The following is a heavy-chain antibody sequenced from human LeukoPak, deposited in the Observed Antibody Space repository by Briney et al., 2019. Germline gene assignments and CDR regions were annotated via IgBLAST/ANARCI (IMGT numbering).Heavy chain of an antibody. D-gene: IGHD3-10*01. CDR2: VSSDGRDK. CDR1: GFTFSGYA. CDR3: AREQLPSAFDY. V-gene: IGHV3-30*03. Sequence: GGSLRLSCAASGFTFSGYAIHWVRQAPGKGLEWVAVVSSDGRDKHHADSVKGRFTISRDNSKNTLYLQTNSLRAEDTAVYYCAREQLPSAFDYWGQGTLVTVSS. J-gene: IGHJ4*02.